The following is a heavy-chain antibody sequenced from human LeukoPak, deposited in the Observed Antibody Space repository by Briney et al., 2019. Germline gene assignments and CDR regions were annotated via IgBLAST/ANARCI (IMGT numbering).Heavy chain of an antibody. CDR1: GGSISSGSYY. CDR3: ARALVYNYYDRGDGAFDI. V-gene: IGHV4-61*02. D-gene: IGHD3-22*01. Sequence: SETLSLTCTVSGGSISSGSYYWSWIRQPAGKGLEWIGRINTSGSTNYNPSLKSRVTISVDTSKNQFSLKLSSVTAADTAVYYCARALVYNYYDRGDGAFDIWGQGTMVTVSS. CDR2: INTSGST. J-gene: IGHJ3*02.